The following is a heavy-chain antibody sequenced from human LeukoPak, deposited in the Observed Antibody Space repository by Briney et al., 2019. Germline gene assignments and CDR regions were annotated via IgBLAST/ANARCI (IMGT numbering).Heavy chain of an antibody. Sequence: RSSETLSLTCTVSGGSISSGSYYWNWIRQPAGKGLEWIGRIYTSGSTNYNPSLKSRVTISVDTSKNQFSLKLSSVTAADTAVYYCAPPPYYYEANGYSVAWGQGTLVTVSS. CDR1: GGSISSGSYY. CDR3: APPPYYYEANGYSVA. V-gene: IGHV4-61*02. J-gene: IGHJ5*02. CDR2: IYTSGST. D-gene: IGHD3-22*01.